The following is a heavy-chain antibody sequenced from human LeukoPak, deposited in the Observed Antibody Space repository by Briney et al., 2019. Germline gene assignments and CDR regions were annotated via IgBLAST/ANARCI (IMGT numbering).Heavy chain of an antibody. CDR1: GGSISSYY. D-gene: IGHD3-10*01. J-gene: IGHJ5*02. Sequence: PSETLPLTCPVSGGSISSYYWSWLRQPPGKGREWIGYIYYSGSTNYKPYLKSRVTISVDTSKNQISLKLSSVTAADTAVYDCARGGYYGSGNDFRFDPWGQGTLVTVSS. V-gene: IGHV4-59*01. CDR2: IYYSGST. CDR3: ARGGYYGSGNDFRFDP.